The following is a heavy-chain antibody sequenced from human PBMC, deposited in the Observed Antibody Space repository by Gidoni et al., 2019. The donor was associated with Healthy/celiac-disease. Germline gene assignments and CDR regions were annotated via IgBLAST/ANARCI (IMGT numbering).Heavy chain of an antibody. CDR3: ARHLRSGVVIPHFDY. Sequence: QLQLQESGPGLVKPSETLSLTCTVSGGSISSSSYYRGWIRQPPGKGLEWIGSIYYSGSTYYNPSLKSRVTISVDTSKNQFSLKLSSVTAADTAVYYCARHLRSGVVIPHFDYWGQGTLVTVSS. CDR2: IYYSGST. J-gene: IGHJ4*02. CDR1: GGSISSSSYY. V-gene: IGHV4-39*01. D-gene: IGHD3-3*01.